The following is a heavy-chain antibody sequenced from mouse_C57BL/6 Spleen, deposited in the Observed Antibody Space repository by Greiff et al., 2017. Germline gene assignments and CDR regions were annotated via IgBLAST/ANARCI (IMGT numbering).Heavy chain of an antibody. V-gene: IGHV6-3*01. CDR1: GFTFSNYW. Sequence: EVKVVESGGGLVQPGGSMKLSCVASGFTFSNYWMNWVRQSPEKGLEWVAQIRLKSDNYATHYAESVKGRFTISRDDSKSSVYLQMNNLRAEDTGIYYCTAHYYAMDYWGQGTSVTVSS. CDR2: IRLKSDNYAT. CDR3: TAHYYAMDY. J-gene: IGHJ4*01.